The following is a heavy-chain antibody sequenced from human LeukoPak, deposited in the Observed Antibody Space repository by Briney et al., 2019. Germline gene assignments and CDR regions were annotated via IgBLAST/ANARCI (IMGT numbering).Heavy chain of an antibody. V-gene: IGHV4-31*03. CDR3: ARGGSGEGY. J-gene: IGHJ4*02. CDR1: GGSISSGAHY. D-gene: IGHD3-10*01. Sequence: SETLSLTCTVSGGSISSGAHYWNWIRQHPGKGLEWIGYINYSGNTYYNSSLKSRVTISADTSKNQFSLKLSSVTAADAAVYYCARGGSGEGYWGQGTLVTVSS. CDR2: INYSGNT.